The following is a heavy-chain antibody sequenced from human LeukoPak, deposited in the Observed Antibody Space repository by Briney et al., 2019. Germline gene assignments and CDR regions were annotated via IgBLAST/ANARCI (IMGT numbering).Heavy chain of an antibody. Sequence: TLSLTCLLAGGSISSASDCWGWIRHPAGKGLECIGRIYISGSTNYNPSLKSRVTISVDKTKNQFTLKLSSETAADTAVYNWARAPGDSYGYTAFDYWGQGTPVTVSS. CDR3: ARAPGDSYGYTAFDY. CDR2: IYISGST. J-gene: IGHJ4*02. D-gene: IGHD5-18*01. CDR1: GGSISSASDC. V-gene: IGHV4-61*02.